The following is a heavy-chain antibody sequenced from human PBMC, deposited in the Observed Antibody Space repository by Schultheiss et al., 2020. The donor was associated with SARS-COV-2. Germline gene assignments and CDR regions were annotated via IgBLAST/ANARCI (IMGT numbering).Heavy chain of an antibody. CDR1: GGSVSSSGYY. CDR3: ARDYGDGYGMDV. Sequence: SETLSLTCTVSGGSVSSSGYYWGWIRQPPGKGLEWIATIFHSGSSYYIPSLKSRVTISVDTSKNQFSLKLSSVTAADTAVYYCARDYGDGYGMDVWGQGTTVTVSS. V-gene: IGHV4-39*07. J-gene: IGHJ6*02. D-gene: IGHD4-17*01. CDR2: IFHSGSS.